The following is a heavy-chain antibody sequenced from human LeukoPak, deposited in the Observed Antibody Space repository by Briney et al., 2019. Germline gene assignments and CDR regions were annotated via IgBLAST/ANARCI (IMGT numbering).Heavy chain of an antibody. CDR2: IYYSGST. CDR3: ARDVTENEQQLLHWGFRSQNWFDP. D-gene: IGHD6-13*01. J-gene: IGHJ5*02. CDR1: GGSISSSSYY. V-gene: IGHV4-39*07. Sequence: SETLSLTCTVSGGSISSSSYYWGWIRQPPGKGLEWIGSIYYSGSTYYKLSLKSRVTISVDTSKKQFSLKLRSVTAADTAVYYCARDVTENEQQLLHWGFRSQNWFDPWGQGTLVTVSS.